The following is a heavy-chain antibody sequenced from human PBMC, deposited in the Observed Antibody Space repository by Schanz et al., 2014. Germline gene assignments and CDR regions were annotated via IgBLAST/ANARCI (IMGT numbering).Heavy chain of an antibody. J-gene: IGHJ4*02. CDR3: AQTRGTFMVPIDN. CDR2: ISGSSIHK. Sequence: VQVLESGEGLVEAGGSLRLSCAASGFTFSDYYMAWIRQAPGKGLEWVSHISGSSIHKNYADSVKGRFTISRDNARNSLYLQLNSLRVEDSGVYFCAQTRGTFMVPIDNWGQGVRVIVSS. V-gene: IGHV3-11*03. D-gene: IGHD3-3*02. CDR1: GFTFSDYY.